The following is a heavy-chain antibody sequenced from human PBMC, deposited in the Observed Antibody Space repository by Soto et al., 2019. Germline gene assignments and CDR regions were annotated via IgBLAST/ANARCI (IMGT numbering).Heavy chain of an antibody. CDR2: ISAHNGNT. CDR3: ARGRYGDY. J-gene: IGHJ4*02. Sequence: QVHLVQSGAEVKKPGASVKVSCQGSGYAFTTYGITWVRQAPGQGLEWMGWISAHNGNTNYAQKLQGRVTVTRDTSTSTAYMELRSLRYDDTAGYYCARGRYGDYWGQGALVTVSS. CDR1: GYAFTTYG. V-gene: IGHV1-18*01. D-gene: IGHD1-1*01.